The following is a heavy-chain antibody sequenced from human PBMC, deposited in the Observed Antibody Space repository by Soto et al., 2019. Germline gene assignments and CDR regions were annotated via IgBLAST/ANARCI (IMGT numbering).Heavy chain of an antibody. Sequence: ASVKVSCKASGGTFSSYTISWVRQAPGQGLEWMGRIIPILGIANYAQKFQGRVTITADKSTSTAYMELSSLRSEDTAVYYCARQARDLRYFDWFWGQGTLVTVSS. CDR1: GGTFSSYT. J-gene: IGHJ4*02. D-gene: IGHD3-9*01. CDR2: IIPILGIA. V-gene: IGHV1-69*02. CDR3: ARQARDLRYFDWF.